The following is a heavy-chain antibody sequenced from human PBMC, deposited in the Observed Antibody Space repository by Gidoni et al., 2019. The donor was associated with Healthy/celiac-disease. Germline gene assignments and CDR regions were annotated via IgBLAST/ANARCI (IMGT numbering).Heavy chain of an antibody. CDR3: ARVGGGRGSGGSCFSR. J-gene: IGHJ4*02. V-gene: IGHV4-4*02. D-gene: IGHD2-15*01. CDR1: GGSISSSNW. Sequence: QVQLQESGPGLVKPSGTLSLTCAVSGGSISSSNWWSWVRQPPGKGLEWIGEINHSGSTNYNPSLRSRVTISVDKCKNQFSLKRSSVPAADTAVYYFARVGGGRGSGGSCFSRWGQGTLVTVSS. CDR2: INHSGST.